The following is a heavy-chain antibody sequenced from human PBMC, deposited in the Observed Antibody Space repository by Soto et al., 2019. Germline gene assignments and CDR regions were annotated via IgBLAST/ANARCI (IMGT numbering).Heavy chain of an antibody. J-gene: IGHJ5*02. CDR2: TYHSGTT. Sequence: QVQLQESGPGLVQPSGTLSLTCAVSGDSINNSHWWSWVRQTPGKGLEWIGETYHSGTTNYNPSLKPRVTRSIDKSKNQFSLKMNSVTAADTAVYSCAREVNSSPARGPNWFDPWGQGTLVTVSS. V-gene: IGHV4-4*02. CDR1: GDSINNSHW. D-gene: IGHD6-13*01. CDR3: AREVNSSPARGPNWFDP.